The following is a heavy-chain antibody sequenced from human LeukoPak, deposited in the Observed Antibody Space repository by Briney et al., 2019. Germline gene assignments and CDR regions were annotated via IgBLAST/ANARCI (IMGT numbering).Heavy chain of an antibody. CDR2: ISYDASNK. V-gene: IGHV3-30*18. D-gene: IGHD5-24*01. CDR3: AKDIQLSA. CDR1: GFTFSSYG. Sequence: PGGSLRLSCAASGFTFSSYGMSWVRQAPGKGLEWVAVISYDASNKYYADSVKGRYTISRDNSKNTLYLQMNSLRAEDTAVYYCAKDIQLSAWGLGTMVTVSS. J-gene: IGHJ3*01.